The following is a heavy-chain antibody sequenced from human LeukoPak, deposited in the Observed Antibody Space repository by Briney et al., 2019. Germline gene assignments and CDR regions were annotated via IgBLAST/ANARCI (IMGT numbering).Heavy chain of an antibody. V-gene: IGHV4-31*03. CDR1: GGSISSGGYY. CDR2: IYYSGST. Sequence: SQTLSLTCTVSGGSISSGGYYWSWIRQHPGKGLEWIGYIYYSGSTYYNPSLKSRVTISVDTSKNQFSLKLCSVTAADTAVYYCARANCGGGSCYSDYWGQGTLVTVSS. CDR3: ARANCGGGSCYSDY. D-gene: IGHD2-15*01. J-gene: IGHJ4*02.